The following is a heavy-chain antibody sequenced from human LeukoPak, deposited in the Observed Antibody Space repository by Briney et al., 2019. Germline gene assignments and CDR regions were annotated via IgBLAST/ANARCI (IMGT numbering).Heavy chain of an antibody. CDR2: TNWNGGST. J-gene: IGHJ3*02. CDR1: GFTFDDYG. V-gene: IGHV3-20*04. CDR3: ARAHLRASAFDI. D-gene: IGHD4-17*01. Sequence: PGGSLRLSCAASGFTFDDYGMSWVRQAPGKGLEWVSGTNWNGGSTGYADSVKGRFTISRDNAKNSLYLQMNSLRAEDTALYYCARAHLRASAFDIWGQGTMVTVSS.